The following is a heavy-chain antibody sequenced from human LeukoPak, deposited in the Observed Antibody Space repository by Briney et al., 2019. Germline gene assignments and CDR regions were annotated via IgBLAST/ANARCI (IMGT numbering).Heavy chain of an antibody. CDR2: ISGSGGST. V-gene: IGHV3-23*01. D-gene: IGHD6-13*01. CDR1: GFTFNSYA. J-gene: IGHJ4*02. CDR3: AKGYSSSWYERLFDY. Sequence: GGSLRLSCAASGFTFNSYAMSWVRQAPGKGLEWVSAISGSGGSTYYADSVKGRFTISRDNSKNTLYLQMNSLRAEDTAVYYCAKGYSSSWYERLFDYWGQGTLVTVSS.